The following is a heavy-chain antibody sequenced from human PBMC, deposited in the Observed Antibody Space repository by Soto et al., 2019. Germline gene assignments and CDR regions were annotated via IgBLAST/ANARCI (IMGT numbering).Heavy chain of an antibody. D-gene: IGHD6-6*01. V-gene: IGHV3-21*01. J-gene: IGHJ4*02. Sequence: GGSLRLSCAASGFTFSSYSMNWVRQAPGKGLEWVSSISSSSSYIYYADSVKGRFTISRDNAKNSLYLQMNSLRAEDTAVYYCARAYSSSRVYHFDYWGQGTLVTVSS. CDR1: GFTFSSYS. CDR2: ISSSSSYI. CDR3: ARAYSSSRVYHFDY.